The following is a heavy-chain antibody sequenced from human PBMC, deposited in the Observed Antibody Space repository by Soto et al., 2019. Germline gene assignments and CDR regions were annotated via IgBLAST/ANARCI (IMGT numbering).Heavy chain of an antibody. CDR1: GCTFSNYS. J-gene: IGHJ4*02. Sequence: QVQLVQSGAEVKKPGSSVKVSCKASGGKASGCTFSNYSINWVRQAPGQGLEWMGGIIPIFGTPNYAQKFQGRVTITADKFTSTAYMELSSLRSEDTAVYYCARDPDYGGNSGLGLVDYWGQGTLVTVSS. CDR3: ARDPDYGGNSGLGLVDY. D-gene: IGHD4-17*01. CDR2: IIPIFGTP. V-gene: IGHV1-69*06.